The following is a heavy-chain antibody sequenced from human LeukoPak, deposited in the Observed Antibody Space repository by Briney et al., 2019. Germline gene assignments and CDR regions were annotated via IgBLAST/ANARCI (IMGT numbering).Heavy chain of an antibody. V-gene: IGHV3-23*01. Sequence: GGSLRLSCAASGFTFSSYAMSWVRQAPGKGLEWVSAISGNGGSTYYADSVKGRFTISRDNSKNTLYLQMNSLRAEDTALYYCAGGGGYTAFDYWGQGTLVTVSS. CDR2: ISGNGGST. D-gene: IGHD2-2*02. CDR3: AGGGGYTAFDY. CDR1: GFTFSSYA. J-gene: IGHJ4*02.